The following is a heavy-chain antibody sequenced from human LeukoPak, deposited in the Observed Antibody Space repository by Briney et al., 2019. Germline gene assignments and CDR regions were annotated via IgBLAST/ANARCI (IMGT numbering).Heavy chain of an antibody. CDR2: ISPNSGDT. V-gene: IGHV1-2*02. CDR1: GYTFTGYY. Sequence: ASVKVSCKASGYTFTGYYMHWVRQAPGQGLEWMGWISPNSGDTNNAQKFQGRVTMTGDTSISTAYMELSRLRSDDTAVYYCAADMTASFDYWGQGTLVTVSS. CDR3: AADMTASFDY. J-gene: IGHJ4*02. D-gene: IGHD3-16*01.